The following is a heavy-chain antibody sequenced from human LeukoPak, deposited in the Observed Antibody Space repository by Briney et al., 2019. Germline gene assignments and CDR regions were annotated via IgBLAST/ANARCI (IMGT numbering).Heavy chain of an antibody. J-gene: IGHJ4*02. D-gene: IGHD3-10*01. CDR3: AKSLSSRGVIIRKTGRSFDY. V-gene: IGHV3-30*02. CDR1: GFTFSSYS. Sequence: GGSLRLSCAASGFTFSSYSMNWVRQAPGKGLEWVAFIWSDGTNRYYADSVKGRFTISRDNSKNTLYLQMNNLRPEDTAVYYCAKSLSSRGVIIRKTGRSFDYWGQGILVTVSS. CDR2: IWSDGTNR.